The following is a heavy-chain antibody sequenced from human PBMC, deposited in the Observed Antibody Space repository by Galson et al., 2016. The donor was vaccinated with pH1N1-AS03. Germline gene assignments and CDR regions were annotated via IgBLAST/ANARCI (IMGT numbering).Heavy chain of an antibody. Sequence: SLRLSCAASGFTFSSYSVNWVRQAPGKGLEWVSYITGSDVTTYADSVKGRFSVSRDNSKNMLYLQMNSLRAEDTAVYYCAKDGGSSGFDFDYWGLGTLVTVSS. D-gene: IGHD5-12*01. J-gene: IGHJ4*02. CDR3: AKDGGSSGFDFDY. CDR1: GFTFSSYS. CDR2: ITGSDVTT. V-gene: IGHV3-23*01.